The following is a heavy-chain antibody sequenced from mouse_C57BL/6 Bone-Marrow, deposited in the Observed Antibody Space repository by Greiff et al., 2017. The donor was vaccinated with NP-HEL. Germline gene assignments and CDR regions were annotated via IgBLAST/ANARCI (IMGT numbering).Heavy chain of an antibody. Sequence: EVKLMESGGGLVKPGGSLKLSCAASGFTFSSYAMSWVRQTPEKRLEWVATISDGGSYTYYPDNVKGRFTISRDNAKNNLYLQMSHLKSEDTAMYYCARAHYDYDVDYWGQGTTLTVSS. CDR1: GFTFSSYA. CDR3: ARAHYDYDVDY. CDR2: ISDGGSYT. J-gene: IGHJ2*01. V-gene: IGHV5-4*03. D-gene: IGHD2-4*01.